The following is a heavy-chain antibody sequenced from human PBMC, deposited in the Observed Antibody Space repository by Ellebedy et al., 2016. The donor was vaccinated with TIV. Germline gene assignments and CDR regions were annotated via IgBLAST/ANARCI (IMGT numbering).Heavy chain of an antibody. CDR2: INPNSGGT. J-gene: IGHJ4*02. V-gene: IGHV1-2*02. CDR1: GYTFTGYY. Sequence: ASVKVSCKASGYTFTGYYMHWVRQAPGQGLEWMGWINPNSGGTNYAQKFQGRVAMTRDTSVSTAYMERSRPRSDDTAVYYCARVVYGSGSSKNPGPHFDYWGQGTLVTVSS. D-gene: IGHD3-10*01. CDR3: ARVVYGSGSSKNPGPHFDY.